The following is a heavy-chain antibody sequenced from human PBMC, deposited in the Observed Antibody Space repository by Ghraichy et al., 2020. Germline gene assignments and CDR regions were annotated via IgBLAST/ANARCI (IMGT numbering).Heavy chain of an antibody. CDR1: GFAFSAFG. D-gene: IGHD6-19*01. V-gene: IGHV3-48*02. Sequence: GGSLRLSCAASGFAFSAFGMNWVRQAPGRGLEWLSYISTDSSPIYYANSVKGRFTISRDNAKKSLYPQMNSLRDDDTAVYYCVRGVYSSAWDSWGQGVRVTVSS. CDR3: VRGVYSSAWDS. CDR2: ISTDSSPI. J-gene: IGHJ4*02.